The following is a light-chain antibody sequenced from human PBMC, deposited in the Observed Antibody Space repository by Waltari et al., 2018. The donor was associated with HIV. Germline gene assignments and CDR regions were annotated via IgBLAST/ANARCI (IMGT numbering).Light chain of an antibody. Sequence: EIVLTQSPGTLSLSPGERATLSCSASQSVSSSYLAWYQQKPGQAPRLLIYGASSRATGSPDRFSGSGSGTDFTLTISRLEPEEFAVYYCQQYGSSLGQGTKLESK. CDR2: GAS. J-gene: IGKJ2*01. CDR3: QQYGSS. CDR1: QSVSSSY. V-gene: IGKV3-20*01.